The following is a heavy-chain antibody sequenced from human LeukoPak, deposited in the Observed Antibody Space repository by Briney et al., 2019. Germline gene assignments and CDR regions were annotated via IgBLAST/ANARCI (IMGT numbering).Heavy chain of an antibody. J-gene: IGHJ6*03. CDR3: ARVRVSYYYDSSGYYGYYYYYMDV. D-gene: IGHD3-22*01. CDR1: GFTFSSYA. V-gene: IGHV3-23*01. CDR2: ISGSGGST. Sequence: GGSLRLSCAASGFTFSSYAMSWVRQAPGKGLEWVSAISGSGGSTYYADSVKGRFTISRDNAKNSLYLQMNSLRAEDTAVYYCARVRVSYYYDSSGYYGYYYYYMDVWGKGTTVTVSS.